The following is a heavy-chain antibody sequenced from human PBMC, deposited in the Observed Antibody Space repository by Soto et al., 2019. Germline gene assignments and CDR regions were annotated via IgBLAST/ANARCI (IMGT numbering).Heavy chain of an antibody. CDR2: LYSGGTAT. J-gene: IGHJ4*02. CDR3: ARGVPVGAIGRFYFDS. D-gene: IGHD1-26*01. CDR1: GFSISDNY. V-gene: IGHV3-53*01. Sequence: GGSLRLSCAASGFSISDNYMTWVRQAPGKGLEWVSVLYSGGTATSYADSVKGRFTVSRDTSKNTLSLRLDSLRAEDTAVYYCARGVPVGAIGRFYFDSWGQGTLVTVSS.